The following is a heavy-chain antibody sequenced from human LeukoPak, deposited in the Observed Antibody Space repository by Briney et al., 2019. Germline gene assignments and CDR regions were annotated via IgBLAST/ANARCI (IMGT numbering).Heavy chain of an antibody. Sequence: PSETLSLTCTVSGGSISSSSYYWGWIRQPPGKGLEWIGSIYYSGSTYYNPSLKSRVTISVDTSKNQFSLKLSSVTAADTAVYYCAREGSRITMVRGAIQNYWGQGTLVTVSS. CDR1: GGSISSSSYY. J-gene: IGHJ4*02. CDR2: IYYSGST. D-gene: IGHD3-10*01. CDR3: AREGSRITMVRGAIQNY. V-gene: IGHV4-39*07.